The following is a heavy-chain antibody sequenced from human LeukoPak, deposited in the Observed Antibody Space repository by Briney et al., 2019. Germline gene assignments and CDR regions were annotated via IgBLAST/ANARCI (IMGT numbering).Heavy chain of an antibody. V-gene: IGHV3-23*01. CDR1: GFTFCTYA. Sequence: GGSPGLSCAASGFTFCTYAMSWGRPAPGEGLGWVSAISGSGATSYYADSVEGRFTISRDNSKNTLYLQMNSLRAEDTAVYYCAKDGSSGIAATADAFDIWGQGTMVTVSS. CDR2: ISGSGATS. D-gene: IGHD6-13*01. CDR3: AKDGSSGIAATADAFDI. J-gene: IGHJ3*02.